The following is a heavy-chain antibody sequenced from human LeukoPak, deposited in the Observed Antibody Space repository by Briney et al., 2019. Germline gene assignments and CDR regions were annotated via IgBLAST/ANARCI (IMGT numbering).Heavy chain of an antibody. D-gene: IGHD5-18*01. CDR2: IYPGNSDT. J-gene: IGHJ4*02. V-gene: IGHV5-51*01. CDR1: GYTFTSYW. Sequence: GESLKISCKGSGYTFTSYWIGWVRQMPGKGLEWMGIIYPGNSDTRYSPSFQGQVTISADRSITTAHLQWSSLKASDTAMYYCARLDSYGYWSGYWGQGTLVTVSS. CDR3: ARLDSYGYWSGY.